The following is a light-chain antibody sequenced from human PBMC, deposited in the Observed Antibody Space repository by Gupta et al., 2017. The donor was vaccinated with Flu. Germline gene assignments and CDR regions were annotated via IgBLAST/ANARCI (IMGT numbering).Light chain of an antibody. CDR1: GSDVGGYNY. Sequence: QSALTQPRSVSGSPGPSVTIFCTGTGSDVGGYNYVSWYRQHPGEAHKLILSDVPKRPAVVPDRFSGSKAGNTASLTISGLQVDEEADYYCCSDAGSDTFVFGGGTKLTVL. J-gene: IGLJ2*01. CDR2: DVP. CDR3: CSDAGSDTFV. V-gene: IGLV2-11*01.